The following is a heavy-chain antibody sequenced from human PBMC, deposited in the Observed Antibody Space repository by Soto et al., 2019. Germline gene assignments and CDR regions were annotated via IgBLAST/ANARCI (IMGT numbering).Heavy chain of an antibody. V-gene: IGHV1-8*01. CDR1: GDTFIKYD. CDR3: ARRKERSGPNYFDV. CDR2: MNPSNGNA. Sequence: ASVKVSCKASGDTFIKYDINWVRQATGQGLEWMGWMNPSNGNAGYAQNFRGRVTMTSNTSITTAYMELSGLRYEDTAVYYCARRKERSGPNYFDVWGQGTLGTVSS. D-gene: IGHD6-25*01. J-gene: IGHJ4*02.